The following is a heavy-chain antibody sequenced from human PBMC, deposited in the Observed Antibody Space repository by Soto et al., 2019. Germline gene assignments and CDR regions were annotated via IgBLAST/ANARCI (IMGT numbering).Heavy chain of an antibody. CDR2: IDSNGGT. J-gene: IGHJ6*02. D-gene: IGHD4-4*01. CDR3: VRQGLGRLHGLVDV. V-gene: IGHV4-59*08. Sequence: QVQLQESGPGLVKPSETLSLTCTVSDDSSSNYKWSWIRQPPGRRLEWIGYIDSNGGTSYNPSLQSRVTISIDTSTKQFFLKLGSVTAADTAVYYCVRQGLGRLHGLVDVWGQGTTVTVSS. CDR1: DDSSSNYK.